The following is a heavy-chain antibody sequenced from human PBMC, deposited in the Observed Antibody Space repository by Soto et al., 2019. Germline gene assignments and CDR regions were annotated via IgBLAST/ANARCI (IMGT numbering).Heavy chain of an antibody. CDR2: IYYSGST. J-gene: IGHJ4*02. D-gene: IGHD1-7*01. CDR1: GGSISSSSYY. CDR3: ARYSLTGTAYYFDY. V-gene: IGHV4-39*01. Sequence: SETLSLTCTVSGGSISSSSYYWGWIRQPPGKGLEWIGSIYYSGSTYYNPSLKSRVTISVDTSKNQFSLKLSSVTAADTAVYYCARYSLTGTAYYFDYWGQGTLVTVSS.